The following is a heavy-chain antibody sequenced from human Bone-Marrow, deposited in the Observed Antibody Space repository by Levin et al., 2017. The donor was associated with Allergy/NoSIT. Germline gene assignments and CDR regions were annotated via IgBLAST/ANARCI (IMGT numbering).Heavy chain of an antibody. V-gene: IGHV1-46*01. J-gene: IGHJ6*02. D-gene: IGHD3-3*01. CDR2: IKPRDGST. CDR3: ARGPLRSIAYDMDV. Sequence: GESLKISCKASGYTFTDYYIQWVRQAPGQGLEWVGLIKPRDGSTRYAQNFQGRVTMTRDASTSTVYLELSSLKSDDTAVYYCARGPLRSIAYDMDVWGLGTTVTVS. CDR1: GYTFTDYY.